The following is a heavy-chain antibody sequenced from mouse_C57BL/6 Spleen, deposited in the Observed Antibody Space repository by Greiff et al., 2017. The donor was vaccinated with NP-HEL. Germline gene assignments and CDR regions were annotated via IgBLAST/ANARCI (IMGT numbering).Heavy chain of an antibody. V-gene: IGHV1-52*01. CDR3: ALIYYGNPYYAMDY. D-gene: IGHD2-1*01. J-gene: IGHJ4*01. CDR2: IDPSDSET. Sequence: VQLQQPGAELVRPGSSVKLSCKASGYTFTSSWMHWVKQRPIQGLEWIGNIDPSDSETHYNQKFKDKATLTVDKSSSTAYMQLSSLTSEDSAVYYCALIYYGNPYYAMDYWGQGTSVTVSS. CDR1: GYTFTSSW.